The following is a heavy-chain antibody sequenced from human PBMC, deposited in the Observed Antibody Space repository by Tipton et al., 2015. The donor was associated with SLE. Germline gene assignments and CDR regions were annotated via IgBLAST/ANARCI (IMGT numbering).Heavy chain of an antibody. CDR1: GGSISSHY. CDR3: AREVVVVPLYYYYYMDV. J-gene: IGHJ6*03. D-gene: IGHD3-22*01. Sequence: LRLSCTVSGGSISSHYWSWIRQPPGKGLEWIGYIYYSGSISYNPSLKSRVTTSVDTSKNQFSLKLSSVTAADTAVYYCAREVVVVPLYYYYYMDVWGKGTTVTVSS. V-gene: IGHV4-59*11. CDR2: IYYSGSI.